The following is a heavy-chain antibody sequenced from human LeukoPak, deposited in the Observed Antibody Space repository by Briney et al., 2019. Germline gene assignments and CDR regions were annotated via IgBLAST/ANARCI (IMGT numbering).Heavy chain of an antibody. CDR2: IIPIFGTA. Sequence: SVKVSCKASGGTFSSYAISWVRQAPGQGLEWMGGIIPIFGTANYAQKFQGRVTITADESTSTAYMELSSLRSEDTAVYYCATSGVSGSYYPSPWGQGTLVTVSS. CDR1: GGTFSSYA. J-gene: IGHJ5*02. D-gene: IGHD3-10*01. CDR3: ATSGVSGSYYPSP. V-gene: IGHV1-69*01.